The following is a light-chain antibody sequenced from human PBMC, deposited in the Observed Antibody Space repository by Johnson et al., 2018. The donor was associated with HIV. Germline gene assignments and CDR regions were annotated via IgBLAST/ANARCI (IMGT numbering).Light chain of an antibody. Sequence: QSVLTQPPSVSAAPGQKVTISCFGSDSNIGNNYVSWYQQVPGTAPKLLIYDNDTRPSGIPDRFSGSKSGTSATLGITGLQTGDEADDYCETWDSSLSGVFGTGTKVTVL. CDR3: ETWDSSLSGV. J-gene: IGLJ1*01. V-gene: IGLV1-51*01. CDR2: DND. CDR1: DSNIGNNY.